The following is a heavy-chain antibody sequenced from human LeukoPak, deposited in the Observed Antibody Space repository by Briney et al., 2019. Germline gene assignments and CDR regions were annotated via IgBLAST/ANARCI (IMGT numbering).Heavy chain of an antibody. V-gene: IGHV3-7*01. D-gene: IGHD3-10*01. CDR2: IKQDGSEK. J-gene: IGHJ6*02. CDR3: ARSYYGSGTSYGMDV. CDR1: GFTFSRHW. Sequence: PGGSRRLSCAVSGFTFSRHWMSWVRQAPGKGLEWLANIKQDGSEKYYVDSVEGRFTISRDNAKNSLYLQMNSLRAEDTAVYYCARSYYGSGTSYGMDVWGQGTTVTVSS.